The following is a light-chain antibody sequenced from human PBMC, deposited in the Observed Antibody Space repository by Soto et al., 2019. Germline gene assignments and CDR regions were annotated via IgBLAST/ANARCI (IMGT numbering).Light chain of an antibody. J-gene: IGLJ3*02. V-gene: IGLV2-8*01. CDR2: EVS. CDR3: SSYAGSNNVV. Sequence: QSALTQPPSASGSPGQSVTISCTGTSSEVGGYNYVSWYQQHPGKAPKLMIYEVSKRPAGVPDRFSGSKSGNTASLTVSGLHAEDEADYYCSSYAGSNNVVFGGGTKLTVL. CDR1: SSEVGGYNY.